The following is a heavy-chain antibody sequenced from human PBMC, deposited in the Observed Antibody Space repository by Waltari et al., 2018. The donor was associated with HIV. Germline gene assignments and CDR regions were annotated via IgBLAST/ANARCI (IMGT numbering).Heavy chain of an antibody. CDR2: NGYVGDNK. J-gene: IGHJ4*02. Sequence: QVQLVESGGGVVQPGRSLRISCPASGVNSTNFALPRVRQAPGKGLEWVSVNGYVGDNKYYADAVKCRFTSSRDNSKNTLYLQMNSLRVEDTAVYYCARGGYYYDISGYYHYWGQGTLVTVSS. D-gene: IGHD3-22*01. CDR1: GVNSTNFA. CDR3: ARGGYYYDISGYYHY. V-gene: IGHV3-33*01.